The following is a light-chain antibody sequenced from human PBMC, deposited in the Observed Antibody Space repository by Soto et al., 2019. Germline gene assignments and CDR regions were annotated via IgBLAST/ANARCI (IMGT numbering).Light chain of an antibody. V-gene: IGKV1-5*03. CDR3: QQYNSPWT. CDR1: QSFTIY. CDR2: RAS. Sequence: DFQMTQSPSTLSASLGDRVTITCRAIQSFTIYLPWYQQRPGKAPKLLVHRASILASGVPSRFSGSGSGPEFTLTISSLQPEDFATYYRQQYNSPWTFGQGTKVEIK. J-gene: IGKJ1*01.